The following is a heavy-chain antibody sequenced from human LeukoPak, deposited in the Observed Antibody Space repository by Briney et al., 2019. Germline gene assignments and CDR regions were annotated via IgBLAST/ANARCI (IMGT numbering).Heavy chain of an antibody. CDR2: IYHSGST. CDR3: ARVSTGSGCPKVKYYYYYYVDV. Sequence: SGTLSLTCAVSGGSISSSNWWSWVRQPPGKGLEWIGEIYHSGSTNYNPSLKSRVTISVDKSKNQFSLKLSSVTAADTAVYYCARVSTGSGCPKVKYYYYYYVDVWGKGTTVTVSS. CDR1: GGSISSSNW. J-gene: IGHJ6*03. V-gene: IGHV4-4*02. D-gene: IGHD6-19*01.